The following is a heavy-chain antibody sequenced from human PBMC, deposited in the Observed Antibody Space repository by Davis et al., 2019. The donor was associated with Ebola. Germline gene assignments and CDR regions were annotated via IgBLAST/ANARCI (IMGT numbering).Heavy chain of an antibody. D-gene: IGHD6-13*01. V-gene: IGHV3-30*03. CDR3: ARDPGAAAINWFDP. Sequence: PGGSLRLSCAASGFTFSSYGMHWVRQAPGKGLEWVAVISYDGSNKYYADSVKGRFTISRDNSKNTLYLQMNSLRAEDTAVYYCARDPGAAAINWFDPWGQGTLVTVSS. CDR1: GFTFSSYG. CDR2: ISYDGSNK. J-gene: IGHJ5*02.